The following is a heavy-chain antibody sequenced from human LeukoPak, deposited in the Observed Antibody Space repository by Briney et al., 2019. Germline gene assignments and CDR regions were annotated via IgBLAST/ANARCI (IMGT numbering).Heavy chain of an antibody. J-gene: IGHJ4*02. CDR2: IYNSGNT. CDR3: ARAVADTEGSGF. CDR1: GDSISSYS. Sequence: PSETLSLTCTVSGDSISSYSWSWIRQPPGKGLEWIGDIYNSGNTNYNPSLKSRVTMSVSTSKNQFSLSLSSVTAADTAVYYCARAVADTEGSGFWGQGTLVTVSS. D-gene: IGHD6-19*01. V-gene: IGHV4-59*08.